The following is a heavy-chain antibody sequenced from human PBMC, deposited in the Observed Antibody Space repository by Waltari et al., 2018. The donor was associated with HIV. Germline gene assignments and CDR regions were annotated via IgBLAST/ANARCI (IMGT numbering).Heavy chain of an antibody. J-gene: IGHJ3*01. Sequence: QVQLQQWGTSLLQPSETLFLTCAVYGGSFGGYYWNWIRQSPGGTLEWIGEINHTGKTNYNPALDRRFAISVDVSKNQFSLTLTSVTAADTATYFCARGKVLLLFGESRGLGDFDAWGQGTAVVVSS. CDR1: GGSFGGYY. CDR3: ARGKVLLLFGESRGLGDFDA. D-gene: IGHD3-10*01. CDR2: INHTGKT. V-gene: IGHV4-34*02.